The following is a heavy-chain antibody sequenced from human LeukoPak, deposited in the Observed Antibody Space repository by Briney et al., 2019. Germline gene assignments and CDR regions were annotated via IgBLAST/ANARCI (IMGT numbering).Heavy chain of an antibody. D-gene: IGHD6-13*01. V-gene: IGHV3-23*01. J-gene: IGHJ4*02. CDR3: AKADDVLIAVAGLFDY. Sequence: GGSLRLSCAASGFTFRSYAMSWVRQAPGKGLEWVSGISGTGGSTYFADSVKGRFTISRDNSKNTLYLHMNSLRGEDTAVYYCAKADDVLIAVAGLFDYWGQGTLVTVSS. CDR1: GFTFRSYA. CDR2: ISGTGGST.